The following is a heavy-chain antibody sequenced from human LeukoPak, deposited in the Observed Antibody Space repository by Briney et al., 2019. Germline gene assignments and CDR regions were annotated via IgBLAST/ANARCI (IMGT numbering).Heavy chain of an antibody. J-gene: IGHJ4*02. CDR2: ISSSSSYI. D-gene: IGHD5-18*01. CDR1: GFTFSSYS. Sequence: GGSLRLSCAASGFTFSSYSMNWVRQAPGKGLEWVSSISSSSSYIYYADSVKGRFTISRDNSKNTLYLQMNSLRAEDTAVYYCANFIQLWFGYWGQGTLVTVSS. V-gene: IGHV3-21*04. CDR3: ANFIQLWFGY.